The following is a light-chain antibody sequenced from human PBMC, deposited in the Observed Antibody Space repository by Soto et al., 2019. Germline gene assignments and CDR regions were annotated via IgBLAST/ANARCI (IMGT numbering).Light chain of an antibody. J-gene: IGKJ2*02. V-gene: IGKV1-5*03. CDR2: KAS. CDR1: QTISSW. Sequence: DIQMTQSPSTLSASVGDRVTITCRASQTISSWLAWYQQKPGKAPKLLIYKASSLESGVPSRFSGRGSGTEFTPTISSLQPDDFASYYCQQYNSYPWTFGQGTKLEIK. CDR3: QQYNSYPWT.